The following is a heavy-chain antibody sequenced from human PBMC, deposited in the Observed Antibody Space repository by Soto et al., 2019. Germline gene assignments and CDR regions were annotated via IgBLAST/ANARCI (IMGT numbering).Heavy chain of an antibody. J-gene: IGHJ3*01. Sequence: ASVKVSGKASGYTFSSYGIHWVRQAPGHRLEWMGWINVGNGGTAYSQKFQPRVTITRDTTASTAYMELNSLISEDTAVYYCARQDAFDVWGQGTMVTVSS. CDR1: GYTFSSYG. CDR2: INVGNGGT. CDR3: ARQDAFDV. V-gene: IGHV1-3*01.